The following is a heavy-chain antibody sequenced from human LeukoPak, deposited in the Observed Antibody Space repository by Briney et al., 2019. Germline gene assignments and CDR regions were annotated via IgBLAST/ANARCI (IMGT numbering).Heavy chain of an antibody. J-gene: IGHJ4*02. D-gene: IGHD3-3*01. Sequence: SETLSLTCTVSGGSMNSNRHYWSWIRQPPGKGLEWIGSIYYSGDTYYNPSLKSRLTISLDLSKNQFSLRLSSVTAADTAVYYRARRNGYYDYWGQGTLATVSS. CDR2: IYYSGDT. V-gene: IGHV4-39*01. CDR1: GGSMNSNRHY. CDR3: ARRNGYYDY.